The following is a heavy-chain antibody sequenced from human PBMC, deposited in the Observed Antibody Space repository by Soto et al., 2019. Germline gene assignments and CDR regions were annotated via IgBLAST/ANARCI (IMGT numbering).Heavy chain of an antibody. V-gene: IGHV3-23*01. D-gene: IGHD1-7*01. CDR3: AKVWNLKGFYFDY. CDR1: GFTFRSYV. J-gene: IGHJ4*02. CDR2: ISDGGRST. Sequence: EVHLLESGGGLVQPGGSLRLSCAASGFTFRSYVMSWVRQAPGKGLEWVSGISDGGRSTYYADSVKGRFTISRDNSKNTLYLKMSSLRAEDTAVYYCAKVWNLKGFYFDYWGQGSLVTVSS.